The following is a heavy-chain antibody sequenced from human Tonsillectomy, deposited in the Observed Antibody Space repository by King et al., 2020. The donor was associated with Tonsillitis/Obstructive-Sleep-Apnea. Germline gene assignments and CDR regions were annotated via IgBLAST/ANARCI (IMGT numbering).Heavy chain of an antibody. CDR1: GGSITSYY. Sequence: QLQESGPGLVKPSETLSLTCTVSGGSITSYYWNWIRQPPGKGLEWIGYIYYSGSTKYNPSLKSRVTISVDTSKNQFSLNVNSVTAADTAVYYCAREVDYGMDVWGQGTTVTVSS. CDR2: IYYSGST. CDR3: AREVDYGMDV. V-gene: IGHV4-59*12. J-gene: IGHJ6*02. D-gene: IGHD2-2*01.